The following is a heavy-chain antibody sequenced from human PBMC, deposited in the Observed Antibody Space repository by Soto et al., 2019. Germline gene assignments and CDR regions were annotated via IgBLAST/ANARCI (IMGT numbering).Heavy chain of an antibody. CDR1: GFTFSSYA. CDR3: XXFYGGNSAHTYTIDP. CDR2: ISSSGGST. V-gene: IGHV3-23*01. D-gene: IGHD2-21*02. J-gene: IGHJ5*02. Sequence: EVQLLESGGGLVQPGGSLRLSCAASGFTFSSYAMSWVRQAPGKGLEWVSTISSSGGSTHYADSVKGRFTISRDNSKNTLXXXXNXLRAEDTAVYYCXXFYGGNSAHTYTIDPWGQGTLVTVSS.